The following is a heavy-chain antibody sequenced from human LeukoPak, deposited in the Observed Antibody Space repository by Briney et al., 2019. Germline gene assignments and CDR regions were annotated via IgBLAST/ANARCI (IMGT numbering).Heavy chain of an antibody. CDR2: INPSGGST. J-gene: IGHJ4*02. V-gene: IGHV1-46*01. CDR1: GYTFTSYY. D-gene: IGHD6-13*01. Sequence: GASVKVSCKASGYTFTSYYMHWVRQAPGQGLEWMGIINPSGGSTSYAQKFQGRVTMTRDMSTSTVYMELSSLRSEDTAVYYCARVRPTLWIAAGTFDYWGQGTLVTVSS. CDR3: ARVRPTLWIAAGTFDY.